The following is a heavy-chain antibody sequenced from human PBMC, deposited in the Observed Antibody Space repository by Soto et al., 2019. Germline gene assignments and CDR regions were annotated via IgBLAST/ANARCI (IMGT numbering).Heavy chain of an antibody. CDR2: IIPIFGTA. D-gene: IGHD5-12*01. CDR1: GGTFSSYA. V-gene: IGHV1-69*12. CDR3: ASGGDGYNSALFDY. Sequence: QVQLVQSGAEVKKPGSSVKVSCKASGGTFSSYAISWVRQAPGQGLEWMGGIIPIFGTANYAQKFQGRVTITADESTSTADMELSSLRSEDTAVYYCASGGDGYNSALFDYWGQGTLVTVSS. J-gene: IGHJ4*02.